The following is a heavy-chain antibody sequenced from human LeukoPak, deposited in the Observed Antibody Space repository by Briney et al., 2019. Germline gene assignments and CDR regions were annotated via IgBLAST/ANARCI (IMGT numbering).Heavy chain of an antibody. CDR2: IRYDGNNK. J-gene: IGHJ4*02. CDR3: AKDNPLDY. D-gene: IGHD1-14*01. CDR1: GFTFSSYG. V-gene: IGHV3-30*02. Sequence: GGSLRLSCAASGFTFSSYGMLWVRQAPGKGLEWVAFIRYDGNNKLYADSVKGRFTISRDNSKNTVYLHINSLRTEDTALYYCAKDNPLDYWGQGTLVIVSS.